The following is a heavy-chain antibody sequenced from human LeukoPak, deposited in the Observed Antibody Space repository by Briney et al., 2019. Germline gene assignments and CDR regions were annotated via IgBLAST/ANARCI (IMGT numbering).Heavy chain of an antibody. Sequence: SETLSLTCIVSGGSITTDTNNWSWIRQPAGKGLEWIGRIYSSGSTKYNPSLKSRVTVSVDTSKNQFSLKLSSVTAADTAVYYCAGDVYYSDSSGYYLRGWFDPWGQGTLVTVSS. CDR2: IYSSGST. CDR1: GGSITTDTNN. CDR3: AGDVYYSDSSGYYLRGWFDP. D-gene: IGHD3-22*01. V-gene: IGHV4-61*02. J-gene: IGHJ5*02.